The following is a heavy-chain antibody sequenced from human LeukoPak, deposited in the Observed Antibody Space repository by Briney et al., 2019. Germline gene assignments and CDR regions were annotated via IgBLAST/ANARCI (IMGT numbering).Heavy chain of an antibody. CDR3: ARVNGGNIFDY. V-gene: IGHV4-30-4*01. Sequence: PSETLSLTCTVSGGSISSGDYYWSWIRQPPGKGLEWIGYIYYSGNTYYNPSIKSRVTISVDTSKNQFSLKLSSVTAADTGMYYCARVNGGNIFDYWGQGTLVTVAS. CDR2: IYYSGNT. CDR1: GGSISSGDYY. J-gene: IGHJ4*02. D-gene: IGHD4-23*01.